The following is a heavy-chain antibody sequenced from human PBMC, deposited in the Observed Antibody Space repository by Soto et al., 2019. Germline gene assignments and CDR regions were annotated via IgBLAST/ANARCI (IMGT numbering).Heavy chain of an antibody. CDR3: ARQIVRGSGGSDGPYWFDP. D-gene: IGHD2-8*02. CDR1: GGSISSYY. J-gene: IGHJ5*02. Sequence: PSETLSLTCTVSGGSISSYYWSWIRQPPGKGLECIGYIYYSGSTNYNPSLKSRVTISIDTSKNQFSLKLSSVTAADTAVYYCARQIVRGSGGSDGPYWFDPWGQGTLVTV. V-gene: IGHV4-59*08. CDR2: IYYSGST.